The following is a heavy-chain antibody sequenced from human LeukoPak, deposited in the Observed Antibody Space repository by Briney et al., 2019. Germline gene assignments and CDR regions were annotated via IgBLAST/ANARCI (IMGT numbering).Heavy chain of an antibody. CDR3: ARKGGGQLVNTRRWFDP. CDR2: IYYSGST. V-gene: IGHV4-39*07. CDR1: GGSISSSSYY. J-gene: IGHJ5*02. D-gene: IGHD6-6*01. Sequence: PSETLSLTCTVSGGSISSSSYYWGWIRQPPGKGLEWIGSIYYSGSTYYNPSLKSRVTISADTSKNQFSLKLSSVTAADTAVYYCARKGGGQLVNTRRWFDPWGQGTLVTVSS.